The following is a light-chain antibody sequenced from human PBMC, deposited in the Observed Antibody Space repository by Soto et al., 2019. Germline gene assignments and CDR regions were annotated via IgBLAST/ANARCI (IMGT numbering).Light chain of an antibody. Sequence: DIQMTQFPSSLSASVGDRVTITCRASENIGKYLIWYQQKPGKAPNVLIYGASNLQFGVSSRFSGDGFGTDFTLTVSSLRPDDFAVYYCPQSYSLPRTFGQGTKVE. CDR3: PQSYSLPRT. J-gene: IGKJ2*01. CDR2: GAS. CDR1: ENIGKY. V-gene: IGKV1-39*01.